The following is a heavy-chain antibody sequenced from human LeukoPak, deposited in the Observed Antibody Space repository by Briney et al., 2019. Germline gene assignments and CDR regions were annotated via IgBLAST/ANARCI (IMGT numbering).Heavy chain of an antibody. CDR1: GGSISSSSYY. J-gene: IGHJ4*02. V-gene: IGHV4-39*02. CDR2: INHSGNT. D-gene: IGHD3-9*01. CDR3: ARDEIYYDILTGYRHFDY. Sequence: SETLSLTCTVSGGSISSSSYYWGWIRQPPGKGLEWVGEINHSGNTRYNPSLRSRITMSVDTSRNHFSLKPSSVTAADTAVYFCARDEIYYDILTGYRHFDYWGQGTLVTVFS.